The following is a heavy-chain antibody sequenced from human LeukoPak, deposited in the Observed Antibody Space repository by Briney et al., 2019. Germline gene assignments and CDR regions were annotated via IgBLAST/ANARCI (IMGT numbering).Heavy chain of an antibody. D-gene: IGHD6-19*01. CDR3: ARALVAGISYYMDV. Sequence: ASVKVSCKASGGTFSSYAISWVRQAPGQGLEWMGGIIPIFGTANYAQKLQGRVTMTTDTSTSTAYMELRSLRSDDTAVYYCARALVAGISYYMDVWGKGTTVTISS. J-gene: IGHJ6*03. CDR2: IIPIFGTA. CDR1: GGTFSSYA. V-gene: IGHV1-69*05.